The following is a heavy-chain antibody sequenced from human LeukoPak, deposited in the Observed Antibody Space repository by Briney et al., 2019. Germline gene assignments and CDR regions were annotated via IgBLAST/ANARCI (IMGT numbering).Heavy chain of an antibody. Sequence: SQTLSLTCTVSGVSISRGDYFWRWLRQTPGKSLEWIVYTHHSGGTDYNPSLKSRVSISVDTSKDQFSLKLRSVTAADTAVYYCVRGYNWDFLPFDYWGRGTLVTVSS. CDR3: VRGYNWDFLPFDY. J-gene: IGHJ4*02. CDR1: GVSISRGDYF. V-gene: IGHV4-30-4*01. CDR2: THHSGGT. D-gene: IGHD1-7*01.